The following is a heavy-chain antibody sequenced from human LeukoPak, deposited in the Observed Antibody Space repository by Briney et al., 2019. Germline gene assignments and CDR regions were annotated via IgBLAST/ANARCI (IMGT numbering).Heavy chain of an antibody. V-gene: IGHV4-59*01. J-gene: IGHJ4*02. D-gene: IGHD5-12*01. CDR1: GVSINAFY. CDR3: ARGGIRGYSAFDNLDF. Sequence: SETLSLTCAVSGVSINAFYWTWIRQAPGKGLEWIGYVYYGGSTNYNPSLKSRVSMSVDTSKNQFSLTLTSVTAADTAFYYCARGGIRGYSAFDNLDFWGLGTHVTVSS. CDR2: VYYGGST.